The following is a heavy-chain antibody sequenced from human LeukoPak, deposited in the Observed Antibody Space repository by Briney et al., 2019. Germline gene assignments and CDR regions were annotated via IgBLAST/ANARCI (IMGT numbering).Heavy chain of an antibody. Sequence: GRSLRLSCAASGFTFDDYAMHWVRQAPGKGLEWVSGISWNSGSIGYADSVKGRFTISRDNAKNSLYLQMNSLRAEDMALYYCAKDKDDFWSGGMDVWGQGTTVTVSS. CDR1: GFTFDDYA. J-gene: IGHJ6*02. D-gene: IGHD3-3*01. CDR3: AKDKDDFWSGGMDV. V-gene: IGHV3-9*03. CDR2: ISWNSGSI.